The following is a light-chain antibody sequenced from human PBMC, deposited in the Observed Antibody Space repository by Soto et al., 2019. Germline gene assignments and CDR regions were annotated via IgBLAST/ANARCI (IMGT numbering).Light chain of an antibody. CDR2: GAS. V-gene: IGKV3-20*01. CDR1: QSISSGY. J-gene: IGKJ2*01. CDR3: HCQKYADSPVYT. Sequence: IVLTQSPDTLSLSPGERATLSCRASQSISSGYLAWYQQKPGQAPRLLMFGASGRATGFPDRFSGSGSGTDFTLTISRREPEDSAVYYCHCQKYADSPVYTFGQGTKLEIK.